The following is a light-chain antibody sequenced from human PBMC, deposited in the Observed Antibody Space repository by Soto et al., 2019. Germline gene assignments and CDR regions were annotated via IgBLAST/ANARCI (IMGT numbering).Light chain of an antibody. Sequence: QSALTQPRSVSGSPGQSVTISCSGTINDVGGYNSVSWFQHHPGSAPKLMVHSVTQRPSGVPDRFSGSKSGNTASLTISGLQAEDEADYYCCSYAGSYTSYVFGTGTKVT. J-gene: IGLJ1*01. CDR3: CSYAGSYTSYV. CDR2: SVT. CDR1: INDVGGYNS. V-gene: IGLV2-11*01.